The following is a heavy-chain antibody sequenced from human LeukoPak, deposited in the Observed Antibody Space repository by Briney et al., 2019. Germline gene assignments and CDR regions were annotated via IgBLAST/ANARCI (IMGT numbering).Heavy chain of an antibody. V-gene: IGHV3-74*01. Sequence: GGSLRLSCAASGFTFSSYWMHWVRQAPGKGLVWVSRINSDGSSTSYADSVKGRFTISRDNAKNTLYLQMNSLRAEDTAVYYCAKEIAAAGRKFDPWGQGTLVTVSS. CDR3: AKEIAAAGRKFDP. CDR2: INSDGSST. CDR1: GFTFSSYW. J-gene: IGHJ5*02. D-gene: IGHD6-13*01.